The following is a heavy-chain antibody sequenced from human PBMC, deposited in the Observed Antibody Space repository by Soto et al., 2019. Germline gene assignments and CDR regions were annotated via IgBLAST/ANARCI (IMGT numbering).Heavy chain of an antibody. CDR2: MNPNNNNT. CDR3: ARGPHPYFNDY. CDR1: GYTFTSYD. Sequence: QVQLVQSGAEVKKPGASVKVSCKASGYTFTSYDINRVRQATGQGLEWMGWMNPNNNNTGYAQKFQGRVTMTRNTSISTAYMELSSLGSEDMAVYYCARGPHPYFNDYWGQGTLVTVSS. V-gene: IGHV1-8*01. J-gene: IGHJ4*02. D-gene: IGHD2-8*01.